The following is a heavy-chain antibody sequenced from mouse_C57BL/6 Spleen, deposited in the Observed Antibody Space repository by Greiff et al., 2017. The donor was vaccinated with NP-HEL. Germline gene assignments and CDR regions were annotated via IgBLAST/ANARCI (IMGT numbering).Heavy chain of an antibody. V-gene: IGHV5-4*03. CDR3: ARPHYYGSSSFAY. D-gene: IGHD1-1*01. Sequence: EVKVVESGGGLVKPGGSLKLSCAASGFTFSSYAMSWVRQTPEKRLEWVATISDGGSYTYYPDNVKGRFTISRDNAKNNLYLQMSHLKSEDTAMYYCARPHYYGSSSFAYWGQGTLVTVSA. J-gene: IGHJ3*01. CDR2: ISDGGSYT. CDR1: GFTFSSYA.